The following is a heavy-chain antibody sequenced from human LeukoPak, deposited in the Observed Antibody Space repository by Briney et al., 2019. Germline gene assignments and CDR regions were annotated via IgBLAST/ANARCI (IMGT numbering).Heavy chain of an antibody. V-gene: IGHV3-9*01. J-gene: IGHJ5*02. CDR2: ISWNSGSI. CDR1: GFTFDDYA. CDR3: AKDILRYSSGGWFDP. D-gene: IGHD6-19*01. Sequence: PGGSLRLSCAASGFTFDDYAMHWVRPAPGKGLEWVSGISWNSGSIGYADSVKGRFTISRDNAKNSLYLQMNSLRAEDTALYYCAKDILRYSSGGWFDPWGQGTLVTVSS.